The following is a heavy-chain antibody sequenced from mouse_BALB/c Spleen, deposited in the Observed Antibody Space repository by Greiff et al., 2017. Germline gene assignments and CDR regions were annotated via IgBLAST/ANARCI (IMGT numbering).Heavy chain of an antibody. V-gene: IGHV5-6-5*01. CDR2: ISSGGST. CDR3: ARDGYYPAWFAY. CDR1: GFTFSSYA. Sequence: DVMLVESGGGLVKPGGSLKLSCAASGFTFSSYAMSWVRQTPEKRLEWVASISSGGSTYYPDSVKGRFTISRDNARNILYLQMSSLRSEDTAMYYCARDGYYPAWFAYWGQGTLVTVSA. D-gene: IGHD2-3*01. J-gene: IGHJ3*01.